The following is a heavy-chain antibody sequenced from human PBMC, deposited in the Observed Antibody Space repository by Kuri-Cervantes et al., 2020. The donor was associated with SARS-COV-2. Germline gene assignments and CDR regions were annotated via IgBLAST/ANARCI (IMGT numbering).Heavy chain of an antibody. Sequence: SVKVSCKASGGTFSSYAISWVRQAPGQRLEWMGGTITFYGTANYAQKFQGRVTITADESTSPAYMELSSLRSEDTAVYYCARCPLHYGSGSYSFDYWGQGTLVTVSS. D-gene: IGHD3-10*01. CDR2: TITFYGTA. CDR3: ARCPLHYGSGSYSFDY. J-gene: IGHJ4*02. CDR1: GGTFSSYA. V-gene: IGHV1-69*13.